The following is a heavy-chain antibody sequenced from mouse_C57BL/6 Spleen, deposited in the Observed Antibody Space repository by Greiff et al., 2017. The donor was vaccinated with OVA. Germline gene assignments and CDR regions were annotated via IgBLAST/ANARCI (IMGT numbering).Heavy chain of an antibody. D-gene: IGHD1-1*01. Sequence: QVQLKESGAELMKPGASVKLSCKATGYTFTGYWIEWVKQRPGHGLEWIGEILPGSGSTNYNEKFKGKATFTADTSSNTAYMQLSSLTTEDSAIYYCARPSYYYGSSYVGYFDVWGTGTTVTVSS. V-gene: IGHV1-9*01. CDR2: ILPGSGST. CDR3: ARPSYYYGSSYVGYFDV. J-gene: IGHJ1*03. CDR1: GYTFTGYW.